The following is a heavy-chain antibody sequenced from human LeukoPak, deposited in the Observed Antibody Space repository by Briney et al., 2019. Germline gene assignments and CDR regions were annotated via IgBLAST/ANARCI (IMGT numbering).Heavy chain of an antibody. CDR1: GVSISTYS. Sequence: ASETLSLTCTVSGVSISTYSWSWIRQPPGKGLEWIGYISYSGSTSYNPSLRSRVTVSVDTSKNQFSLKLSSVTAADTAVYYCATDGNFDLWGRGTLVTVSS. CDR2: ISYSGST. CDR3: ATDGNFDL. D-gene: IGHD1-26*01. J-gene: IGHJ2*01. V-gene: IGHV4-59*01.